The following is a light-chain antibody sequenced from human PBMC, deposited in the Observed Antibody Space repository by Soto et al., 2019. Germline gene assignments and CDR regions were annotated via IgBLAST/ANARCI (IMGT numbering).Light chain of an antibody. CDR3: QQYGTPLFT. V-gene: IGKV3-20*01. Sequence: IVLTQSPGTLSLSPGERATLSCGASQSVTTNFLAWYQQKPGQAPRLLIYGASSRATGVPDRFSGSGSGTGFTLTISTLEPGDFAVYYCQQYGTPLFTFGPGTKVDIK. J-gene: IGKJ3*01. CDR2: GAS. CDR1: QSVTTNF.